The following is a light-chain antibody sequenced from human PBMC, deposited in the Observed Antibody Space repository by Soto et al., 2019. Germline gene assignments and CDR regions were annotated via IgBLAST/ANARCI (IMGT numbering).Light chain of an antibody. J-gene: IGKJ4*01. CDR3: QQYDSYPLT. CDR1: QGIRND. Sequence: IQMTQSPSSLSASVGDRVTITCRASQGIRNDLGWYQQKPGKAPKLLIYKASTLKSGVPSRFSGSGSGTEFTLTISTMQPDDFATYYCQQYDSYPLTFGGGTKVDI. CDR2: KAS. V-gene: IGKV1-17*01.